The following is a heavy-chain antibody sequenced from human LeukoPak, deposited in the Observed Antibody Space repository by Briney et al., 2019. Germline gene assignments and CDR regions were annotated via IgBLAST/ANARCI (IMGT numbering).Heavy chain of an antibody. CDR3: ARDRGYCSGGSCYSDY. J-gene: IGHJ4*02. CDR2: INHSGST. CDR1: GGSFSGYY. D-gene: IGHD2-15*01. V-gene: IGHV4-34*01. Sequence: PSETLSLTCAVYGGSFSGYYWSWIRQPPGKGLEWIGKINHSGSTNYNPSLKSRVTISVDTSKNQFSLKLSSVTAADTAVYYCARDRGYCSGGSCYSDYWGQGTLVTVSS.